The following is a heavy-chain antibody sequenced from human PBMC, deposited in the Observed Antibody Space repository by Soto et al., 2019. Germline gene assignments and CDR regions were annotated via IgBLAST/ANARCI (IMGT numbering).Heavy chain of an antibody. CDR1: GDTFTNFA. V-gene: IGHV1-69*06. CDR3: ARGPRGYTGYDGGGAFDI. D-gene: IGHD5-12*01. CDR2: IIPMFGTP. Sequence: QVQLVQSGTEVKKSGSSVKVSCKASGDTFTNFAISWMRQAPGQGLEWMGGIIPMFGTPNYAQKFQGSVTITADRSTSTAYLELRSLRSEDTAVYYCARGPRGYTGYDGGGAFDIWGQGTMVTVSS. J-gene: IGHJ3*02.